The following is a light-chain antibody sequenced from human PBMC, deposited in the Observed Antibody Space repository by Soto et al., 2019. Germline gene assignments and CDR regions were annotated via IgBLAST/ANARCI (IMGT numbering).Light chain of an antibody. Sequence: EIVMTQSPATLSVSPGERATLSCKASQSVGTNLTWYQQKPGQTPRLLVYGASTRATAFPARFSGSGSGTEFTLTISSLQSEDFAVYYCPQYNNWPLTFGGGTKV. CDR1: QSVGTN. V-gene: IGKV3-15*01. CDR3: PQYNNWPLT. J-gene: IGKJ4*01. CDR2: GAS.